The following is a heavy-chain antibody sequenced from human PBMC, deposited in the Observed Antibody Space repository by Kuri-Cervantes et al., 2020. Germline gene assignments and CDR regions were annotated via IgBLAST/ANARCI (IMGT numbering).Heavy chain of an antibody. V-gene: IGHV3-48*04. Sequence: GGSLRLSCAASGFTFSSYAMSWVRQAPGKGLERVSYISSSGSTIYYADSVKGRFTISRDNAKNSLYLQMNSLRAEDTAVYYCARLYYYDSVSNYWGQGTLVTVSS. CDR1: GFTFSSYA. J-gene: IGHJ4*02. D-gene: IGHD3-22*01. CDR3: ARLYYYDSVSNY. CDR2: ISSSGSTI.